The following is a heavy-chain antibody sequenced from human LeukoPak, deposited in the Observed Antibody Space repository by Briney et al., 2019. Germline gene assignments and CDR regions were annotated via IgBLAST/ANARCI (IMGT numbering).Heavy chain of an antibody. Sequence: SETLSLTCTVSGGSLSSYYWSWIRQPPGKGLEWIGYVYYSGSTYYNPSLKSRVTMSVDTSKNQFSLKLSYVTAADTAVYYCARDYQMYGSGLWYFDLWGRGTLVTV. J-gene: IGHJ2*01. CDR1: GGSLSSYY. CDR2: VYYSGST. CDR3: ARDYQMYGSGLWYFDL. V-gene: IGHV4-59*01. D-gene: IGHD6-19*01.